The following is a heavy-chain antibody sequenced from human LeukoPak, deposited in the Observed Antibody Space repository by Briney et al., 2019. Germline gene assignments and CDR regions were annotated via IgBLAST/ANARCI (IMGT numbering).Heavy chain of an antibody. Sequence: ASVKVSCKAPGGSFGRNAISWVRQAPGQGLEWMGGIVPILGTANYAQKFQGRVTITADDSTGTAYMELTSLRSADTAVYYCARSQGYSYGSSYWGQGTLVTVSS. CDR3: ARSQGYSYGSSY. CDR2: IVPILGTA. V-gene: IGHV1-69*13. J-gene: IGHJ4*02. CDR1: GGSFGRNA. D-gene: IGHD5-18*01.